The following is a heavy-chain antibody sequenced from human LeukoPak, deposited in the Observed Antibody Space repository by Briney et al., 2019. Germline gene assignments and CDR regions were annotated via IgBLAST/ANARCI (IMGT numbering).Heavy chain of an antibody. CDR2: IYHSGST. D-gene: IGHD3-3*01. CDR1: GYSISSGYY. Sequence: SETLSLTCTVSGYSISSGYYWGWIRQPPGKGLEWIGSIYHSGSTYYNPSLKSRVTISVDTSKNQFSLKLSSVTAADTAVYHCARDLGNDFWSGYPGDAFDIWGQGTMVTVSS. V-gene: IGHV4-38-2*02. J-gene: IGHJ3*02. CDR3: ARDLGNDFWSGYPGDAFDI.